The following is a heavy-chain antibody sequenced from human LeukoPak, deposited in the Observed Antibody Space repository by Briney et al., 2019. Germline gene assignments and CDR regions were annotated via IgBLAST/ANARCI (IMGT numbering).Heavy chain of an antibody. CDR1: GDSVSSNSDA. Sequence: SQTLSLTCAISGDSVSSNSDAWNWIRQSPSRGLEWLGRTYYRSKWYNDYAVSVKSRITINPDTSKNQFSLQLNSVTPEDTAVYYCARDPTSSGWYPPYFDYWGQGTLVSVSS. J-gene: IGHJ4*02. CDR2: TYYRSKWYN. V-gene: IGHV6-1*01. D-gene: IGHD6-19*01. CDR3: ARDPTSSGWYPPYFDY.